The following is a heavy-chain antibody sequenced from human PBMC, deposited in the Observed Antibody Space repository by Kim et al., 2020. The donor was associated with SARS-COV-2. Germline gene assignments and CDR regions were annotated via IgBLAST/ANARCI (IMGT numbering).Heavy chain of an antibody. D-gene: IGHD2-15*01. CDR3: TKGRGYCSGGSCYSDY. Sequence: SVKGRFTISRDNSKSTLYLQMNSLRAEDTAVYYCTKGRGYCSGGSCYSDYWGQGTLVTVSS. J-gene: IGHJ4*02. V-gene: IGHV3-23*01.